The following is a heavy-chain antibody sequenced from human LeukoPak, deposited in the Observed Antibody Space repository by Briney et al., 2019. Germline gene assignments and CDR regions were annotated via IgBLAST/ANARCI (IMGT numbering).Heavy chain of an antibody. CDR2: IYYSGST. CDR3: ARQENYDFVWGSYDY. Sequence: SETLSLTXTVSGGSISNSNYYWGWIRQSPGNGLEWIGNIYYSGSTYYNPSLKSRVTISVDTSKNQFSLKLSSVTAADTAVYYCARQENYDFVWGSYDYWGQGTLVTVSS. CDR1: GGSISNSNYY. D-gene: IGHD3-16*01. J-gene: IGHJ4*02. V-gene: IGHV4-39*01.